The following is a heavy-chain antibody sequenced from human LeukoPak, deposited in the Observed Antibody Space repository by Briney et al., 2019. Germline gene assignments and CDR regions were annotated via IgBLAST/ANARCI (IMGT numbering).Heavy chain of an antibody. D-gene: IGHD4-17*01. J-gene: IGHJ4*02. CDR1: GFTFSSYE. CDR2: ISGSVTTI. CDR3: ARDRSTVTTWVDY. Sequence: PGGSLRLSCAASGFTFSSYEMNSVRQAPGTGLEGVSYISGSVTTIYYADSVKSRFTIARYNSKNSLYLQMNSLRSEDTAVYYCARDRSTVTTWVDYWGQGTLVTVSS. V-gene: IGHV3-48*03.